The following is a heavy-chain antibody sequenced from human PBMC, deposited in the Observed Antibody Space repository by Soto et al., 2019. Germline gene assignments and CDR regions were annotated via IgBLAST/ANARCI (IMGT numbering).Heavy chain of an antibody. CDR2: LTGSGGAT. Sequence: EVQLLESGGGWVHPGGALRISCAASGFTFSNYAMSGVRQDQGKGLEWVSGLTGSGGATYYADSVKGRLTISRDNSKNTLYLQMNRLRAEDTAVYYFAKEGSVTADLDYWGQGTLVTVSS. D-gene: IGHD6-13*01. V-gene: IGHV3-23*01. CDR1: GFTFSNYA. CDR3: AKEGSVTADLDY. J-gene: IGHJ4*02.